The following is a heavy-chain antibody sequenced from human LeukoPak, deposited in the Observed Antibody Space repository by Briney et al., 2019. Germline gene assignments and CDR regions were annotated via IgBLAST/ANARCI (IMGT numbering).Heavy chain of an antibody. D-gene: IGHD5-24*01. Sequence: GESLKISCEGSGYNFNTFWIGWVRAKPGEGLEWVGIIYPGDSDTKYSPAVQGHVTISADTPIPTAYLQWSSMKASDTAMYYCARRRDGYNYAFDIWGQGTMVTVSS. J-gene: IGHJ3*02. CDR3: ARRRDGYNYAFDI. CDR1: GYNFNTFW. V-gene: IGHV5-51*01. CDR2: IYPGDSDT.